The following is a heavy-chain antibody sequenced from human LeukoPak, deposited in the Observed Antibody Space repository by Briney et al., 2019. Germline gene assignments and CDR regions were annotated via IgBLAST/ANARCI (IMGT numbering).Heavy chain of an antibody. CDR2: ISGSGGST. CDR3: AKDRCSNGIGCYYYYMDV. Sequence: GGSLRLSCAASGFTFSSNGMSWVRQAPGKGLEWVSAISGSGGSTYYADFVKGRFTISRDNSENALYLQMNSLRAEDTAVYYCAKDRCSNGIGCYYYYMDVWGKGTTVTISS. J-gene: IGHJ6*03. D-gene: IGHD2-8*01. CDR1: GFTFSSNG. V-gene: IGHV3-23*01.